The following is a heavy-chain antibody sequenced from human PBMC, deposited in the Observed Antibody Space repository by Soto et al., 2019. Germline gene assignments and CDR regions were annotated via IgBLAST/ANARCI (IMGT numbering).Heavy chain of an antibody. Sequence: GESLKISCKGSGYSFTTYWIGWVRQMPGKGLEWVGIIYPRDSDARYSPSFQGQVTISADNSINTAYLQWSSLKASDTAMYYCARVLNGDYGYWGQGTLVTVSS. D-gene: IGHD4-17*01. V-gene: IGHV5-51*01. J-gene: IGHJ4*02. CDR3: ARVLNGDYGY. CDR2: IYPRDSDA. CDR1: GYSFTTYW.